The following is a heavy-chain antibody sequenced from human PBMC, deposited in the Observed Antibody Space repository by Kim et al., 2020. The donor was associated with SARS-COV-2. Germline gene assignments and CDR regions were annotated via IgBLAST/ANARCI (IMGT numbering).Heavy chain of an antibody. Sequence: GGSLRLSCAASGFTFSSYGMHWVRQAPGKGLEWVAVISYDGSNKYYADSVKGRFTISRDNSKNTLYLQMNSLRAEDTAVYYCAKDSREGGFDPWGQGTLVTVSS. CDR3: AKDSREGGFDP. D-gene: IGHD6-13*01. V-gene: IGHV3-30*18. CDR1: GFTFSSYG. J-gene: IGHJ5*02. CDR2: ISYDGSNK.